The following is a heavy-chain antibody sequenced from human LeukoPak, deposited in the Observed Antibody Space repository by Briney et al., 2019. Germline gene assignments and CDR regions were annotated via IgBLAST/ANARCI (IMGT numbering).Heavy chain of an antibody. D-gene: IGHD2-2*01. CDR3: ARVSAYCSSTSCYGAFDI. J-gene: IGHJ3*02. CDR1: GDTFTSYG. CDR2: ISAYNGNT. Sequence: ASVKISSKASGDTFTSYGISWVRQAPGDRLEWMGWISAYNGNTNYAHKLQSRVTMTTDTCTSTAYMELRSLRSDDTAVYYCARVSAYCSSTSCYGAFDIWGQGTMVTVSS. V-gene: IGHV1-18*01.